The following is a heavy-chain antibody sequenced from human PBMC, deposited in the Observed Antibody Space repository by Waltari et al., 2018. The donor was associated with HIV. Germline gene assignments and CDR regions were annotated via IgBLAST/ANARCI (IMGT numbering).Heavy chain of an antibody. Sequence: QVQLQESGPGLVQTLETLSLTCAVSGSSITSGYYWAWIRQSPGKGVEVIQTIHYNGRADYHPSLGGRVLVSLDPSKNQFSLKMRYVTAADTAIYYCARDWGVTTGPFDFWGQGTQVTVSS. CDR2: IHYNGRA. CDR3: ARDWGVTTGPFDF. D-gene: IGHD4-4*01. V-gene: IGHV4-38-2*02. J-gene: IGHJ4*02. CDR1: GSSITSGYY.